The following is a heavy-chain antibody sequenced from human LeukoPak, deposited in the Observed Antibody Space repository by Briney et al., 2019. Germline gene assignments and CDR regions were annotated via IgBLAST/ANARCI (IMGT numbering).Heavy chain of an antibody. Sequence: SETLSLTCTVSGGSISSYYWSWIGQPPGKGLEWIGYIYYSGSTNYNPSLKSRVTISVDTSKNQFSLKLSSVTAADAAVYYCARVRYGDRFDYWGQGTLVTVSS. CDR2: IYYSGST. D-gene: IGHD4-17*01. CDR3: ARVRYGDRFDY. J-gene: IGHJ4*02. V-gene: IGHV4-59*01. CDR1: GGSISSYY.